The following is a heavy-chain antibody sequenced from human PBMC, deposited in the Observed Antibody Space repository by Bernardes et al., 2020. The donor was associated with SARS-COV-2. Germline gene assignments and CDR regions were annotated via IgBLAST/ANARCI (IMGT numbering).Heavy chain of an antibody. Sequence: GGSLRLSCAASKFTLSNYAMNWFRQAPGKGLEWVSLLSRSGENTHYADSVKGRFTISRDSSKNTLYLQMNSLRADDTAVYYCAIDYDSTDSYDNYWGQGTRVTVSS. CDR3: AIDYDSTDSYDNY. V-gene: IGHV3-23*01. CDR1: KFTLSNYA. CDR2: LSRSGENT. J-gene: IGHJ4*02. D-gene: IGHD3-22*01.